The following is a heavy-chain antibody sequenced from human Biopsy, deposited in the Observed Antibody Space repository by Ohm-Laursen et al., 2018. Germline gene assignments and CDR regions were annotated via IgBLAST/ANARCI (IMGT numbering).Heavy chain of an antibody. J-gene: IGHJ4*02. CDR2: IYYSGTT. D-gene: IGHD2-2*01. V-gene: IGHV4-59*01. CDR3: ARGGPIDVVVRTTNYYFDQ. Sequence: SETLSLTCTVSGGSINNYFWTWIRQPPGKGLEWLAYIYYSGTTNYNPSLKSRLTISIDKSKNQVSLNLSSVTAADTAVYYCARGGPIDVVVRTTNYYFDQWGQGTLVTVSS. CDR1: GGSINNYF.